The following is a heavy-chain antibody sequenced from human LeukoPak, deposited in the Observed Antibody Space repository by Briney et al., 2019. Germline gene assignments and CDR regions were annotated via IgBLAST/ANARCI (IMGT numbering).Heavy chain of an antibody. CDR1: GFTFSSYW. V-gene: IGHV3-23*01. Sequence: GGSLRLSCAASGFTFSSYWMSWVRQAPGKGLEWVSGINDNGSTRFYAASVKGRFTSSRDNPKNTLYLQMNSLRAEDTVVYYCARKSRIVVVPAAIHYYYMDVWGKGTTVTVSS. J-gene: IGHJ6*03. CDR2: INDNGSTR. CDR3: ARKSRIVVVPAAIHYYYMDV. D-gene: IGHD2-2*01.